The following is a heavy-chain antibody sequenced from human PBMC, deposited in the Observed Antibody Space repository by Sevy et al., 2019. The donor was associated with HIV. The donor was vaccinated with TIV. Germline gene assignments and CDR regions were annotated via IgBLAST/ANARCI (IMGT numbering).Heavy chain of an antibody. Sequence: GGSLRLSCAASGFTFSSYSMNWVRQAPGKGLEWVSSISSSSSYIYYADSVKGRFTISRDNAKNSVYLQMNSLRAEDTAVYYCARVGITMIDYYYYYMDVWGKGTTVTVSS. D-gene: IGHD3-22*01. J-gene: IGHJ6*03. V-gene: IGHV3-21*01. CDR2: ISSSSSYI. CDR1: GFTFSSYS. CDR3: ARVGITMIDYYYYYMDV.